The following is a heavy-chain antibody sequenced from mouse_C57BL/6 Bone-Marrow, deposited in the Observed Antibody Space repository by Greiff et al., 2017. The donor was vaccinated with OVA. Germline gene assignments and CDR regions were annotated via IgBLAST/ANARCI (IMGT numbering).Heavy chain of an antibody. CDR3: TRGLYDCTWFAY. D-gene: IGHD2-4*01. Sequence: VKLMESGAELVRPGASVTLSCKASGYTFTDYEMHWVKQTPVHGLEWIGAIDPETGGTAYNQKFKGKAILTADKSSSTAYMELRSLTSEDSAVYYCTRGLYDCTWFAYWGQGTLVTVSA. V-gene: IGHV1-15*01. CDR1: GYTFTDYE. J-gene: IGHJ3*01. CDR2: IDPETGGT.